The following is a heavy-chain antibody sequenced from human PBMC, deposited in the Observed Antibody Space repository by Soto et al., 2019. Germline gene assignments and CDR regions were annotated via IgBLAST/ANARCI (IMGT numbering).Heavy chain of an antibody. V-gene: IGHV4-39*01. CDR1: GDSIRNGYRS. Sequence: QVQLQEAGPGFVRPSETLSLRCSVSGDSIRNGYRSWGWIRQPPGKGLEWIGTIYYIGTTYYNPSLKRRLTMAVDTSKNQFSLLVTSVAAADTAFLYCVSNTTSSPWFDSWGQGTLVTVSS. CDR2: IYYIGTT. CDR3: VSNTTSSPWFDS. J-gene: IGHJ5*01. D-gene: IGHD6-6*01.